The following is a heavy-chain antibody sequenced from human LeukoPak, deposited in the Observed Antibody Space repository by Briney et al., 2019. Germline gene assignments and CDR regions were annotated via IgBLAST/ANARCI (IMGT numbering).Heavy chain of an antibody. J-gene: IGHJ4*02. V-gene: IGHV4-59*01. D-gene: IGHD6-6*01. CDR2: IYYSGST. Sequence: PSETLSLTCTVSGDSISSYYWSWIRQPPGKGLEWIGYIYYSGSTNYNPSLKSRVTISVDTSKNQFSLILGSVTAADTAVYYCAGHRAAIAAQIMDYWGQGTLVTVSS. CDR3: AGHRAAIAAQIMDY. CDR1: GDSISSYY.